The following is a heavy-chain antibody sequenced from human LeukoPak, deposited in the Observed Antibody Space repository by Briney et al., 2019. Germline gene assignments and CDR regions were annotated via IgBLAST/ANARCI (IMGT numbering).Heavy chain of an antibody. V-gene: IGHV5-51*01. CDR1: GYSFTSYW. Sequence: PGESLQISCKGSGYSFTSYWIGWVRQMPGKGLEWMGIIYPGDSDTRYSPSFQGQVTISADKSISTAYLQWSSLKASDTAMYYCARLGYDSSGYYQGFDYWGQGTLVTVSS. J-gene: IGHJ4*02. D-gene: IGHD3-22*01. CDR3: ARLGYDSSGYYQGFDY. CDR2: IYPGDSDT.